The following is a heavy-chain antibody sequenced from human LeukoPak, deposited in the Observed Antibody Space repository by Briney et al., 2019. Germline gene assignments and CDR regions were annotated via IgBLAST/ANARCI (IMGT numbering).Heavy chain of an antibody. Sequence: GGSLRLSCTASGFTFGDYALTWFRQAPGKGLEWVGFIRSKPHGGTTEYAASVKGRFTISRDDSKSIAYLQMNSLKSEDTAVYYCTFFGVGYNYYYYMDVWGKGTTVTVSS. CDR3: TFFGVGYNYYYYMDV. V-gene: IGHV3-49*03. D-gene: IGHD3-3*01. CDR1: GFTFGDYA. CDR2: IRSKPHGGTT. J-gene: IGHJ6*03.